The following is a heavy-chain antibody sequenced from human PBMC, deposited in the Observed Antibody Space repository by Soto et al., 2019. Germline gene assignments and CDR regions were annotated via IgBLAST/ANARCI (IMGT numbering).Heavy chain of an antibody. CDR3: ARCHGSGSYYTGLFDY. CDR1: GGSLGYYY. D-gene: IGHD3-10*01. V-gene: IGHV4-59*01. J-gene: IGHJ4*02. CDR2: IYYSGST. Sequence: ASETLSLTCTVSGGSLGYYYWGWIRQPPGKGLEWIGYIYYSGSTNYNPALKSRVTISIDTSKNQFSLKLSSVAAADTAVYYCARCHGSGSYYTGLFDYWGQGTLVTVSS.